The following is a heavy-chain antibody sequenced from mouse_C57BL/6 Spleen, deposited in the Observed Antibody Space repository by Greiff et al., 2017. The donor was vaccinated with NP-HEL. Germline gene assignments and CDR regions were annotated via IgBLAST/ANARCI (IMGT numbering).Heavy chain of an antibody. V-gene: IGHV14-4*01. CDR3: TTDGSSFLDY. CDR1: GFNIKDDY. Sequence: VQLKQSGAELVRPGASVKLSCTASGFNIKDDYMHWVKQRPEQGLEWIGWIDPENGDTEYASKFQGKATITADTSSNTAYLQLSSLTSEDTAVYYCTTDGSSFLDYWGQGTTLTVSS. J-gene: IGHJ2*01. CDR2: IDPENGDT. D-gene: IGHD1-1*01.